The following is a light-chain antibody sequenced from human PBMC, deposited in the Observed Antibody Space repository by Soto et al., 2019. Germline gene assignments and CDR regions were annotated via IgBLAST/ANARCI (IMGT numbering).Light chain of an antibody. Sequence: QSVLTQPPSASGSPGQSVTISCTGTSSDVGVYTYVSWYQQHPGRAPKLMIYEVDQRPSDIPNRFSGSKSGSTAFLTVSGLQAEDEADYYCSSYAGTNNYVFGTGTKATVL. CDR3: SSYAGTNNYV. CDR1: SSDVGVYTY. CDR2: EVD. V-gene: IGLV2-8*01. J-gene: IGLJ1*01.